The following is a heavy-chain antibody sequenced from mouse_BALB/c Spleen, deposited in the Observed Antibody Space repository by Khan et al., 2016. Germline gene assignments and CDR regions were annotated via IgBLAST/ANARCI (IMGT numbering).Heavy chain of an antibody. CDR3: ARWDYYGNFFDF. Sequence: EVELVESGGGLVQPGGSLKLSCTAPGFTFNNYGMSWVRQTRDKRLDLVATINTNGGSTYYPDSVKGRFTISRDNAKNTLYLQMSSLQSEDTAMYCCARWDYYGNFFDFWGQGTTLTVSS. V-gene: IGHV5-6-3*01. CDR1: GFTFNNYG. D-gene: IGHD1-1*01. CDR2: INTNGGST. J-gene: IGHJ2*01.